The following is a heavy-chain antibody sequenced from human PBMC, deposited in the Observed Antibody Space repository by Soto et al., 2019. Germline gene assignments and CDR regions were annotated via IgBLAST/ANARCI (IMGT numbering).Heavy chain of an antibody. D-gene: IGHD3-10*01. CDR2: IYYTGTT. CDR3: ARYVSSFGSNHFDS. Sequence: WIWIRQPPGKGLEWIGYIYYTGTTKYNPSLKSRVTISVDTSKNQFSLRLNSVTAADTAVYYCARYVSSFGSNHFDSWGQGALVTVSS. V-gene: IGHV4-59*01. J-gene: IGHJ4*02.